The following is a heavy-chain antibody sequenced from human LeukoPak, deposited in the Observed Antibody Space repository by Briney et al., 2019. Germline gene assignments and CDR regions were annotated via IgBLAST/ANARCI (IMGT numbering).Heavy chain of an antibody. CDR1: GYSFTSYW. J-gene: IGHJ6*02. CDR3: AIKYYYYYGMDV. Sequence: GESLRISCKGSGYSFTSYWISWVRQMPGKGLEWMGRIDPSDSYTNYSPSFQGHVTISADKSISTAYLQWSSLKASDTAMYYFAIKYYYYYGMDVWGQGTTVTVSS. V-gene: IGHV5-10-1*01. CDR2: IDPSDSYT.